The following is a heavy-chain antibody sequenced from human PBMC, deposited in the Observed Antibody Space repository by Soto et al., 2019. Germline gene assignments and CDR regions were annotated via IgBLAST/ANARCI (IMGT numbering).Heavy chain of an antibody. D-gene: IGHD2-21*02. CDR1: GYTFTAYY. Sequence: QVRLVQSGTEVKKPGASVKVSCEASGYTFTAYYIHWVRQAPGQGLEWMGWINPDSGETSYAKKFQGRVTMTRDTSFGPAYMELSSLRSDDTAIYYCARDPGDRTFENWGQGTLVTVSS. V-gene: IGHV1-2*02. CDR2: INPDSGET. CDR3: ARDPGDRTFEN. J-gene: IGHJ4*02.